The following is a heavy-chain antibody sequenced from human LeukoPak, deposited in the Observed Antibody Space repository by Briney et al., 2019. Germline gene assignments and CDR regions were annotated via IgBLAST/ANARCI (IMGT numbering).Heavy chain of an antibody. V-gene: IGHV1-69*13. CDR2: IIPIFGTA. CDR1: GGTFSNYA. Sequence: VASVKVSCKASGGTFSNYAISWVRQAPGQGLEWMGGIIPIFGTANYAQKFQGRVTITADESTSTAYMELSSLRSEDTAVYYCARGSRRDGYNLFSGAFDIWGQGTMVTVSS. D-gene: IGHD5-24*01. CDR3: ARGSRRDGYNLFSGAFDI. J-gene: IGHJ3*02.